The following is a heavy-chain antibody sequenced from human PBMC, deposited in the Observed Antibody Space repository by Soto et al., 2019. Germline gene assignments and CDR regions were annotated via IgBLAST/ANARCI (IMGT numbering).Heavy chain of an antibody. CDR2: IYYSGST. Sequence: KPSETLSLTCTVSDGSVSSGSYYWSWIRQPPGKGLEWIGYIYYSGSTNYNPSLKSRVTISVDTSKNQFSLKLSSVTAADTAVYYCARDYPMVRGVIPYGMDVWGQGTTVTVSS. J-gene: IGHJ6*02. D-gene: IGHD3-10*01. CDR1: DGSVSSGSYY. CDR3: ARDYPMVRGVIPYGMDV. V-gene: IGHV4-61*01.